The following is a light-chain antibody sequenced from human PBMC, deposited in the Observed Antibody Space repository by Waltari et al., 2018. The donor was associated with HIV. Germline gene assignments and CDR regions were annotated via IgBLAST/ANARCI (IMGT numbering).Light chain of an antibody. J-gene: IGLJ3*02. V-gene: IGLV3-25*03. CDR1: ALPKRY. CDR3: QSADSSGTYRV. Sequence: SYELTQPPLVSVSPGQTARITCSGDALPKRYAYWYQQKPGQAPVLVIYKDSERPSGIPERFSGSSSGTTVTLTISGVQAEDEADYYCQSADSSGTYRVFGGGTKLTVL. CDR2: KDS.